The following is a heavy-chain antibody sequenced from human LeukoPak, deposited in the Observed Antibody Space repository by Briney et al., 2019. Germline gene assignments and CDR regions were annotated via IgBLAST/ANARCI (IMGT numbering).Heavy chain of an antibody. CDR2: IYASGST. CDR1: GGSISNWY. V-gene: IGHV4-4*07. Sequence: SETLSLTCTVSGGSISNWYWTWIWQPAGKGLEWIGRIYASGSTDYNPSLKSRVTMSVDRSNNQFSLKLSSVTAADTGVYYCARAHCRGGSCYLDYWGQGSLVTVSS. CDR3: ARAHCRGGSCYLDY. D-gene: IGHD2-15*01. J-gene: IGHJ4*02.